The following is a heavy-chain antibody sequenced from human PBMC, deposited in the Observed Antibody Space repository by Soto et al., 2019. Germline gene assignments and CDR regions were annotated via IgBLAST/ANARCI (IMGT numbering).Heavy chain of an antibody. CDR3: AGDYRYCSSTSCYSGMDV. D-gene: IGHD2-2*01. CDR1: GDSISSGYH. Sequence: SETLSLTCAVSGDSISSGYHWAWIRQPPGKGLEWIGYIYYSGSTNYNPSLKSRVTISVDTSKNQFSLKLSSVTAADTAVYYCAGDYRYCSSTSCYSGMDVWGQGTTVTVSS. J-gene: IGHJ6*02. V-gene: IGHV4-61*01. CDR2: IYYSGST.